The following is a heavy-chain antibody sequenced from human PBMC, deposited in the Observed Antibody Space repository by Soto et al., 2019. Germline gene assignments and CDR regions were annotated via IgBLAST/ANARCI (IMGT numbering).Heavy chain of an antibody. CDR2: ISYDGSNK. CDR3: ARSSPYCSGGSCYSDY. V-gene: IGHV3-30-3*01. J-gene: IGHJ4*02. CDR1: GFTFSSYA. D-gene: IGHD2-15*01. Sequence: GGSLRLSCAASGFTFSSYAMHWVRQAPGKGLEWVAVISYDGSNKYYADSVKGRFTISRDNSKNTLYLQMNSLRAEDTAVYYCARSSPYCSGGSCYSDYWGQGTLVTVSS.